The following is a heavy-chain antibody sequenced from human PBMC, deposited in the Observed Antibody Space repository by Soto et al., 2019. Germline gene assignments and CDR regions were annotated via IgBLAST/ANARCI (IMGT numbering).Heavy chain of an antibody. D-gene: IGHD6-19*01. CDR1: GFTFSSYG. J-gene: IGHJ6*02. Sequence: QVQLVDSGGGVVQPGRSLRLSCAASGFTFSSYGMHWVRQAPGKGLEWVAVIWYDGSNKYYADSVKGRFTISRDNSKNTLYLQMNSLRAEDTSVYYCARIDRVAGTDYYYYGMDVWGQGTTVTVSS. CDR2: IWYDGSNK. CDR3: ARIDRVAGTDYYYYGMDV. V-gene: IGHV3-33*01.